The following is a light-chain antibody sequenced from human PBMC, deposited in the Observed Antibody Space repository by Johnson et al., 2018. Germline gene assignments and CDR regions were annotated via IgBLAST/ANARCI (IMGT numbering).Light chain of an antibody. CDR1: SSNIGNNY. CDR2: ENN. V-gene: IGLV1-51*02. CDR3: GTWDSSLSAGNV. J-gene: IGLJ1*01. Sequence: QSVLTQPPSVSAAPGQKVTISCSGSSSNIGNNYVSWYQQLPGTAPKLLIYENNNRPPGIPDPFSGSKSATSATLAITALQPGDEANYYCGTWDSSLSAGNVFGTGTKVTVL.